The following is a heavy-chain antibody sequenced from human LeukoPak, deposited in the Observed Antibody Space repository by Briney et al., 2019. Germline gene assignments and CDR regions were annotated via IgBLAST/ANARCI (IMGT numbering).Heavy chain of an antibody. J-gene: IGHJ5*02. CDR2: RYYSGST. Sequence: PSETLSLTCTVSGGSVSSRSYYWSWIRQPPGKGLEWIGYRYYSGSTNYNPSLKSRVSISEDTSKNQFSLKLSSVTAADTAVYYCASLYCTRNSCYFLDPWGQGTLVTVSS. CDR1: GGSVSSRSYY. CDR3: ASLYCTRNSCYFLDP. V-gene: IGHV4-61*01. D-gene: IGHD2-2*01.